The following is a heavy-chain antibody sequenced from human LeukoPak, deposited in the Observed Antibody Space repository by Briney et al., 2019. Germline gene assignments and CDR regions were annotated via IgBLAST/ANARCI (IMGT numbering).Heavy chain of an antibody. CDR2: IYYSGST. CDR1: GGSISSSSYY. V-gene: IGHV4-39*07. Sequence: PSETLSLTCTVSGGSISSSSYYWGWIRQPPGKGLEWIGSIYYSGSTYYNPSLKGRVTISVDTSKNQFSLKLSSVAAADTAVYYCARDQTRLVYFDYWGQGTLVTVSS. CDR3: ARDQTRLVYFDY. J-gene: IGHJ4*02. D-gene: IGHD6-19*01.